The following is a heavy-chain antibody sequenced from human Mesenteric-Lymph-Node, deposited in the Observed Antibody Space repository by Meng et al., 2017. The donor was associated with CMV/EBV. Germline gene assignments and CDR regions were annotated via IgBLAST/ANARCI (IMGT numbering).Heavy chain of an antibody. J-gene: IGHJ6*02. Sequence: SVKVSCKASGYTFTNYGISWVRQAPGQGLEWMGGIIPIFGTANYAQKFQGRVTITTDESTSTAYMELSSLRSEDTAVYYCARGDGYCSSTSCFWYGMDVWGQGTTVTVSS. CDR1: GYTFTNYG. D-gene: IGHD2-2*01. V-gene: IGHV1-69*05. CDR3: ARGDGYCSSTSCFWYGMDV. CDR2: IIPIFGTA.